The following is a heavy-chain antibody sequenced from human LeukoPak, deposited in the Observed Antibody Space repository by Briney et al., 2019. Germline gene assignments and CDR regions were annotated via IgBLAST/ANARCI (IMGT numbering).Heavy chain of an antibody. D-gene: IGHD1-26*01. V-gene: IGHV1-69*01. CDR1: GGTFSSYA. J-gene: IGHJ4*02. CDR2: IIPIFGTA. CDR3: ARDYSGSYSAPPNFDY. Sequence: SVKVSCKASGGTFSSYAISWVRQAPGQGLEWMGGIIPIFGTANYAQKFQGRVTITADESTSTAYMELSSLRSEDTAVYYCARDYSGSYSAPPNFDYWGQGTLVTASS.